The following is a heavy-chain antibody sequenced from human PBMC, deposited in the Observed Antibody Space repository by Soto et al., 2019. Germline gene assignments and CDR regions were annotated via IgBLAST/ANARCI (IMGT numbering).Heavy chain of an antibody. V-gene: IGHV4-4*02. D-gene: IGHD3-10*01. J-gene: IGHJ4*02. CDR2: IYHSGST. CDR3: ARVDYYGSGHALDY. Sequence: QVQLQESGPGLVKPSGTLSLTCAVSGGSISSSNWWSWVRQPPGKGLEWIGEIYHSGSTNYNPSLKSRVTXXVXKXXNQFSLKLSSVTAADTAVYYCARVDYYGSGHALDYWGQGTLVTVSS. CDR1: GGSISSSNW.